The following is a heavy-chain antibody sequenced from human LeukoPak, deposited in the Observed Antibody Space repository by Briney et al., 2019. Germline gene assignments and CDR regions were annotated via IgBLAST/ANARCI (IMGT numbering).Heavy chain of an antibody. Sequence: ASVKVSCKASGYTFPSYYMHWVRQAPGQGLEWMGVINPSGGNTNSAQKFQGRVTMTRDTSTRTVYMELSSLRSEDTAVYYCARDATMIVVVITTGWFDPWGQGTLVTVSS. CDR1: GYTFPSYY. CDR2: INPSGGNT. D-gene: IGHD3-22*01. J-gene: IGHJ5*02. V-gene: IGHV1-46*01. CDR3: ARDATMIVVVITTGWFDP.